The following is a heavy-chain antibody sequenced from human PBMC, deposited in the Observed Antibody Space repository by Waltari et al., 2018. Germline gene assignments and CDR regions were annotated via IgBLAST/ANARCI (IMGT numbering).Heavy chain of an antibody. J-gene: IGHJ5*02. CDR3: ARDRSGTINSFDP. Sequence: QLQLQESGPRLVKPAETLSLTCTVSGDSVSSGPYFWAWIRQPPGKGLERLGSMFYSGTTYHHSSLKIRVTISVDTSKNQVSLQLKSVTAADTAVYFCARDRSGTINSFDPWGRGTLVTVSS. CDR1: GDSVSSGPYF. D-gene: IGHD1-26*01. V-gene: IGHV4-39*07. CDR2: MFYSGTT.